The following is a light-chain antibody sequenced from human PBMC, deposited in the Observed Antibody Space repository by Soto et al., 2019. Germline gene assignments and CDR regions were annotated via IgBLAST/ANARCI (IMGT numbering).Light chain of an antibody. CDR3: QQRRSWPRT. J-gene: IGKJ2*01. V-gene: IGKV3-11*01. CDR1: QSVSNS. CDR2: DAS. Sequence: EIVLTQSPATLSLSPGERATLSCRASQSVSNSLTWFQQKPGQAPRLLIYDASIRATDIPARFSGSGSGTVFTLTISSLEPEDFAVYYCQQRRSWPRTFGQGTKLEIK.